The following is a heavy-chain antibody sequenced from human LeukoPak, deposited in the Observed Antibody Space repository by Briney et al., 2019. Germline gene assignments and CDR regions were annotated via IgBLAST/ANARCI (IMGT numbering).Heavy chain of an antibody. CDR3: ARQYGPGRSRPNEHGMDV. Sequence: NTSETLSLTCTVSGGSISTHYWSWIRQPPGKGLEWIGEINHSGSTNYNPSLKSRVTISVDTSKNQFSLKLSSVTAADTAVYYCARQYGPGRSRPNEHGMDVWGQGTTVTVSS. CDR2: INHSGST. V-gene: IGHV4-34*01. J-gene: IGHJ6*02. D-gene: IGHD2-8*01. CDR1: GGSISTHY.